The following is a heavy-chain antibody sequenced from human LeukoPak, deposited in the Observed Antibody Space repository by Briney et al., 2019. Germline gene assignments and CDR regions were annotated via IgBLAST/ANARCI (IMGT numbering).Heavy chain of an antibody. Sequence: GESLKISCKGSGYSFTSYWIGWVRQMPGKGLEWMGIIYPGDSDTRYSPSFQGQVTISADKSISTAYLQWSSLKASDTAMYYCARLPYCGGDCYSGNWFDPWGQGTLVTVSS. CDR3: ARLPYCGGDCYSGNWFDP. V-gene: IGHV5-51*01. J-gene: IGHJ5*02. CDR1: GYSFTSYW. CDR2: IYPGDSDT. D-gene: IGHD2-21*02.